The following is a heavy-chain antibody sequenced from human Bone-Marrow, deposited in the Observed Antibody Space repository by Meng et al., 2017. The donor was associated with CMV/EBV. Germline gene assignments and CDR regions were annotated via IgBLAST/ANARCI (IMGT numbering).Heavy chain of an antibody. CDR2: IYSGDRT. D-gene: IGHD3-10*01. V-gene: IGHV3-66*02. J-gene: IGHJ4*02. CDR3: SRGHLIGGFGESPLEY. CDR1: GFIVSNNY. Sequence: GESLKISCAASGFIVSNNYMNWVRQAPGKGLEWVSVIYSGDRTDYADSVKGRFTTSTDNSKNTLYVQMNSLKPEDTAVSYCSRGHLIGGFGESPLEYWGQGALVTVSS.